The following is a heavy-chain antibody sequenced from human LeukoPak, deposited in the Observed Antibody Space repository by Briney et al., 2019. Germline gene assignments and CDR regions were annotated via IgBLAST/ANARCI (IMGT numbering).Heavy chain of an antibody. J-gene: IGHJ4*02. CDR3: ARVYIVATTSLDY. CDR1: GYTFTSYG. V-gene: IGHV1-2*02. Sequence: ASVKVSCKASGYTFTSYGISWVRQAPGQGLEWMGWIKPDSGATNYAQNFQGRVTMTWDTSINTAYMELTSVRSDDTALYYCARVYIVATTSLDYWGQGTLVTVSS. D-gene: IGHD5-12*01. CDR2: IKPDSGAT.